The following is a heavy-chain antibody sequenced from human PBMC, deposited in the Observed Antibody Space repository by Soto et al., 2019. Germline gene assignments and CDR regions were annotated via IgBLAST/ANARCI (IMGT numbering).Heavy chain of an antibody. CDR2: IYWNDDK. CDR1: GFSLSTSGVG. D-gene: IGHD2-21*01. J-gene: IGHJ4*02. Sequence: SGPTLVNPTQTLTLTCTFSGFSLSTSGVGVGWIRQPPGKALEWLALIYWNDDKRYSPSLKSRLTITKDTSKNQVVLTMTNMDPVDTATYYCAHRPRCGQCRYFDYWGQGTLVTVSS. CDR3: AHRPRCGQCRYFDY. V-gene: IGHV2-5*01.